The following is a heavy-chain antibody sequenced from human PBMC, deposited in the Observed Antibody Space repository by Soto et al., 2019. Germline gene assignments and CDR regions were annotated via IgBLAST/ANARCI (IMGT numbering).Heavy chain of an antibody. V-gene: IGHV3-74*03. Sequence: GGSLRLSCVDSGFELSIHWMHWVGQVPGKGMVWVSRINADGSSTAYADSVRGRFTISRDNAKSTLYLEMNSLRAEDTAVYYCVTEGPYDPSGFYQYYYYGLDVWGQGTTVTVSS. D-gene: IGHD3-22*01. CDR1: GFELSIHW. CDR2: INADGSST. CDR3: VTEGPYDPSGFYQYYYYGLDV. J-gene: IGHJ6*01.